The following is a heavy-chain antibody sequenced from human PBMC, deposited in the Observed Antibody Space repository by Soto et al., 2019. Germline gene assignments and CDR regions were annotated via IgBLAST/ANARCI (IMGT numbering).Heavy chain of an antibody. CDR1: GFTFTRYS. CDR2: ISSTTNYI. Sequence: GGSLRLSCAASGFTFTRYSMNWVRQAPGKGLEWVSSISSTTNYIYYADSMKGRFTVSRDNAKNSVYLEVNSLSAEDTAVCYCARESEDLTSNFDYWGQGTLVTVSS. J-gene: IGHJ4*02. V-gene: IGHV3-21*01. CDR3: ARESEDLTSNFDY.